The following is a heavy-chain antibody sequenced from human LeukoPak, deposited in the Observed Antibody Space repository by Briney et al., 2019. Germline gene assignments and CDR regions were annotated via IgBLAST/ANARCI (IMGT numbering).Heavy chain of an antibody. J-gene: IGHJ4*02. CDR3: ARDLSSTSNWELDY. CDR1: GYTFTGYF. Sequence: ASVKVSCKASGYTFTGYFMHWVRQAPGQGLEWMGRINPNSGDTNYAQNFQGRVTMTRDTSISTAYMELSRLRSDDTAVYYCARDLSSTSNWELDYWSQGTLVTVSS. CDR2: INPNSGDT. V-gene: IGHV1-2*06. D-gene: IGHD7-27*01.